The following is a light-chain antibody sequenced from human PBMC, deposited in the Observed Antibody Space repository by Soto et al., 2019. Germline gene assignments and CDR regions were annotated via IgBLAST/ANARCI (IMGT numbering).Light chain of an antibody. V-gene: IGKV3-20*01. CDR3: QHYAGSPPWT. CDR2: GVS. CDR1: QSVGSIY. J-gene: IGKJ1*01. Sequence: EIVLTQSPGTLSLSPGERATLSCRASQSVGSIYLAWYQQKPGQAPRLLIYGVSNRATGIPETFSGSGSGTDFTLTISRLEAEDVAVYYCQHYAGSPPWTFGQGTKVEIK.